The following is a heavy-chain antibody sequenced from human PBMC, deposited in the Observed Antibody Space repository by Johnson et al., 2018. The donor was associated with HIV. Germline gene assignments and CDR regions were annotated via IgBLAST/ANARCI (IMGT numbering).Heavy chain of an antibody. V-gene: IGHV3-53*01. D-gene: IGHD3-3*01. CDR1: GLSVSINY. Sequence: VQLVESGGGLIQPGGSLRLSCAVSGLSVSINYITWVRQAPGKGLEWVSVIHSGGSPYYADSVEGRFTISREDAKNSLYLQMKSRRAGDTAVYYCARGGSHITIFGVDINMGAFDIWGQGTMVTVSS. CDR2: IHSGGSP. CDR3: ARGGSHITIFGVDINMGAFDI. J-gene: IGHJ3*02.